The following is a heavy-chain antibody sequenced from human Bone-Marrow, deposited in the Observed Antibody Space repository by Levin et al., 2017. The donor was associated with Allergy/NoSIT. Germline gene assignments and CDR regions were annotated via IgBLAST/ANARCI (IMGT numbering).Heavy chain of an antibody. CDR2: MNPNSGNT. V-gene: IGHV1-8*01. CDR3: TRGTRTTDY. CDR1: GYSFTSFD. D-gene: IGHD1-7*01. J-gene: IGHJ4*02. Sequence: AASVKVSCKASGYSFTSFDFIWVRQATGQGLEWMGWMNPNSGNTGYAQKFQGRVTMTRNTSITTAYMELSSLRSDDTAVYYCTRGTRTTDYWGQGTLVTVSS.